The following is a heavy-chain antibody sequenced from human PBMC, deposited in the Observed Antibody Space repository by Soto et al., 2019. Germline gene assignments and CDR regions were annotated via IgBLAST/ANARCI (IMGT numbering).Heavy chain of an antibody. V-gene: IGHV1-3*01. CDR1: GYTFTSYA. CDR3: ARSVGAALSDY. J-gene: IGHJ4*02. D-gene: IGHD1-26*01. Sequence: QVQLVQSGAEVKKPGASVKVSCKASGYTFTSYAMNWVRQAPGQRLEWMGWINAGNGNTKYSQKFQGRVTITRDTSASAAYMELSSLRSEDTAVYYCARSVGAALSDYWGQGTLVTVSS. CDR2: INAGNGNT.